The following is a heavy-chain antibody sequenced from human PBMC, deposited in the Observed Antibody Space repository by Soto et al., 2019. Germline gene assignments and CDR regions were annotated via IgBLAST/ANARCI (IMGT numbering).Heavy chain of an antibody. V-gene: IGHV1-2*02. Sequence: ASVKVSCKASGYTFTVYYMHWVRQAPGQGLEWMGWINPKSGGTMYPQKFQGRVTMTWDTSISTAYMALTRLRSDDPAVYYCARDLAKGGGGAGFDYWGQGTLVTVSS. D-gene: IGHD3-16*01. CDR3: ARDLAKGGGGAGFDY. J-gene: IGHJ4*02. CDR1: GYTFTVYY. CDR2: INPKSGGT.